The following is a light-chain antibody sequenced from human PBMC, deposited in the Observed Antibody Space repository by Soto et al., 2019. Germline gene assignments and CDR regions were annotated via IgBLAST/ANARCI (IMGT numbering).Light chain of an antibody. CDR1: QSVSSTY. CDR2: GAS. J-gene: IGKJ2*01. CDR3: QQYGRSPPFT. V-gene: IGKV3-20*01. Sequence: EIVLTQSPGTLSLSPGERATLSCRASQSVSSTYIAWYQQNPGQAPRLLIYGASIRATGIPDRFSGSGSGTDFTLTISRLETEDFAVYFCQQYGRSPPFTFGKGTKVEIK.